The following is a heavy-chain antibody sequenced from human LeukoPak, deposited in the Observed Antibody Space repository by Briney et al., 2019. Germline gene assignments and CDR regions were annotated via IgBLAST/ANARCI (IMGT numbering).Heavy chain of an antibody. D-gene: IGHD5-12*01. CDR3: TSGMDV. CDR2: INARGTGP. V-gene: IGHV3-23*01. CDR1: GFNFSNHP. J-gene: IGHJ6*04. Sequence: PGGSLRLSCVPSGFNFSNHPLSWVRQAPGQGLEWVSAINARGTGPFYADSVRGRFAISRDNSEKKMFLQMNSLRAEDTAVYYCTSGMDVWGEGTAVFVSS.